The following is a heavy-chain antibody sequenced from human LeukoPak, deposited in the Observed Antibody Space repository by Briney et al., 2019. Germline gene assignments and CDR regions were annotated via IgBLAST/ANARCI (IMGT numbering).Heavy chain of an antibody. Sequence: ASVKVSCKASGYTFTGHYMHWVRQAPGQGLEWMGRINPNIGGTNYAQKFQGRVTMTRDTSISTAYMELSRLRSDDTAVYYCARGIWVGTYYYDSSGYHDVGYFDYWGQGTLVTVS. CDR2: INPNIGGT. J-gene: IGHJ4*02. V-gene: IGHV1-2*06. CDR3: ARGIWVGTYYYDSSGYHDVGYFDY. CDR1: GYTFTGHY. D-gene: IGHD3-22*01.